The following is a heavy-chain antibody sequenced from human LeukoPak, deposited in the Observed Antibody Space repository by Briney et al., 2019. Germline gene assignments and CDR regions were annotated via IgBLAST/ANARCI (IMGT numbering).Heavy chain of an antibody. CDR2: ISGSGGST. V-gene: IGHV3-23*01. CDR3: AKGGNSGRYMDV. D-gene: IGHD4-23*01. CDR1: GFTFSSYA. Sequence: QAGGSLRLSCAASGFTFSSYAMSWVRQAPGKGLEWVSAISGSGGSTYYADSAEGRFTISRDNSKNTLYLQMNSLRAEDTAVYYCAKGGNSGRYMDVWGKGTTVTVSS. J-gene: IGHJ6*03.